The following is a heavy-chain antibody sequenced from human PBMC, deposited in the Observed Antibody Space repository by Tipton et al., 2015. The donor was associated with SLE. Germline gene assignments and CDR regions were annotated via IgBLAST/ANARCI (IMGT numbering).Heavy chain of an antibody. D-gene: IGHD6-19*01. V-gene: IGHV5-51*03. J-gene: IGHJ4*02. CDR1: GYSFAEFW. CDR2: IYAGDSDT. CDR3: VRAAGDY. Sequence: QLVQSGAEVKKPGESLKISCKGSGYSFAEFWIGWVRQMPGKGLEWMGMIYAGDSDTRYRPSFQGQVSISVDKSIRTAYLQWNSLKASDTAMYYCVRAAGDYWGQGTSVTVSS.